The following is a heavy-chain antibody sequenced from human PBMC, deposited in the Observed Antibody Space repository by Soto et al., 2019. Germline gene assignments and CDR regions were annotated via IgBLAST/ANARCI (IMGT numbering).Heavy chain of an antibody. V-gene: IGHV4-59*01. Sequence: SETMSLTCTVSGGSISGYYWSWIRQPPGMGLECIGYIYYSGNTNYNPSLKSRVTISLDTSKNQSSLKLSSVTAADPAVFYCARGIEAAGSWYFDNWGQGTLVTVSS. CDR3: ARGIEAAGSWYFDN. D-gene: IGHD6-13*01. CDR2: IYYSGNT. J-gene: IGHJ4*02. CDR1: GGSISGYY.